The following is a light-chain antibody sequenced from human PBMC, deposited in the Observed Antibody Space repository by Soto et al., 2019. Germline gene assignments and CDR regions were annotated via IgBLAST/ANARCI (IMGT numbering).Light chain of an antibody. CDR2: NVY. J-gene: IGLJ1*01. V-gene: IGLV2-14*03. CDR3: NSYTSASTYV. Sequence: QSVLTQPRSVSGSPGQSVTISCTGTSSDIGIYNFVSWYQQHPGKAPKLMIYNVYSRPSGVSSRFSGSKSGNTASLTISWLQAEDEADYYCNSYTSASTYVFGTGTKVTVL. CDR1: SSDIGIYNF.